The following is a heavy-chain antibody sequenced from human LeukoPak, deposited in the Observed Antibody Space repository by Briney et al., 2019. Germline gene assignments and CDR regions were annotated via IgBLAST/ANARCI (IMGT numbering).Heavy chain of an antibody. V-gene: IGHV3-64*01. CDR2: ISSNGGST. CDR1: GFTFSSNA. CDR3: AREGPRNYYFDY. Sequence: GGSLRLSCAASGFTFSSNAMHWVRQAPGKGLEYVSAISSNGGSTYYANSVKGRFTISRDNSKDTLYLQMGSLRAEDMAVYYCAREGPRNYYFDYWGQGTLVTVSS. J-gene: IGHJ4*02.